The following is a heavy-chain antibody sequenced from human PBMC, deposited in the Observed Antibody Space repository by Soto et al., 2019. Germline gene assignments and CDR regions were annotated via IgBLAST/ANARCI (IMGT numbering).Heavy chain of an antibody. CDR2: IYPADSDI. CDR3: ERRISGANDY. D-gene: IGHD2-21*01. J-gene: IGHJ4*02. Sequence: EVQLVQSGAEVKQPGESLKISCKGSGYSFTNHWIDWVRQIPGKGLQWMGVIYPADSDIKYSPSFQCHVTRSVGKSTSTAYLQWSGLKASDTGVYFCERRISGANDYWGQGTQGTVSS. CDR1: GYSFTNHW. V-gene: IGHV5-51*01.